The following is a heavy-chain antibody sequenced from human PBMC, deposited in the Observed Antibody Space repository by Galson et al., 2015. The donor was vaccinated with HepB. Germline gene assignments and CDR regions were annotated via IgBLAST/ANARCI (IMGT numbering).Heavy chain of an antibody. V-gene: IGHV3-9*01. CDR2: ISWNSGHS. CDR1: GFTFGDYA. CDR3: VKDVDPFLGVAAAGWFEN. D-gene: IGHD6-13*01. J-gene: IGHJ4*02. Sequence: SLRLSCATSGFTFGDYAMHWVRQAPGKGLEWVSGISWNSGHSAYLDSVKGRFTISRDNAKNSLYLQLNSLTSEDTALYFCVKDVDPFLGVAAAGWFENWGQGTPVTASS.